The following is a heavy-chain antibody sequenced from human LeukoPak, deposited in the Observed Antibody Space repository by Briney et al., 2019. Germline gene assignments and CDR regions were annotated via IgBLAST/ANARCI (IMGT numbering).Heavy chain of an antibody. Sequence: SETLSLTCTVSGGSISSYYWSWIRQPPGKGLEWIGYIYYSGSTNYNPSLKSRVTISVDTSKNQFSLKLSSVTAADTAVYYCARSLSTGTENWFDPWGQGTLVTVSS. CDR3: ARSLSTGTENWFDP. J-gene: IGHJ5*02. D-gene: IGHD1-1*01. V-gene: IGHV4-59*08. CDR2: IYYSGST. CDR1: GGSISSYY.